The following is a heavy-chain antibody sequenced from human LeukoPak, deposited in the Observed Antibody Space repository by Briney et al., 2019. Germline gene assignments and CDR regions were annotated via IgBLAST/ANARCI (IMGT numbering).Heavy chain of an antibody. V-gene: IGHV4-39*01. J-gene: IGHJ5*02. CDR3: ARRLGIAAAGNPPAYNWFDP. CDR2: IYYSGST. CDR1: GGSISSSSYY. Sequence: SETLSLTCTVSGGSISSSSYYWGWIRQPPGKGLEWIGSIYYSGSTYYNPSLESRVTISVDTSKNQFSLKLSSVTAADTAVYYCARRLGIAAAGNPPAYNWFDPWGQGTLVTVSS. D-gene: IGHD6-13*01.